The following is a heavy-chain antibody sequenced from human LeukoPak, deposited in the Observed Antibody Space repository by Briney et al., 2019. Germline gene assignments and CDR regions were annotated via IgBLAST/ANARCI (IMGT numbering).Heavy chain of an antibody. CDR2: ISSSSSTI. CDR3: TRVSWRGEIY. J-gene: IGHJ4*02. D-gene: IGHD3-3*01. Sequence: PGGSLRLSCAASGFTFSSYSMNWVRQAPGKGLEWVSYISSSSSTIYYADSVKGRFTISRDNAKKSLFLQMNSLRAEDTAVYYCTRVSWRGEIYWGQGTLVSVSS. CDR1: GFTFSSYS. V-gene: IGHV3-48*01.